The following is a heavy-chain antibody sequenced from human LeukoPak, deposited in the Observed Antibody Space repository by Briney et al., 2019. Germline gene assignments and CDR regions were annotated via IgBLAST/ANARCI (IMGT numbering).Heavy chain of an antibody. Sequence: SETLSLTCTVSGGSISSSSYYWGWIRQPPGTGLEWIGTIYYTGSTYYNPSLKSRVTISVDTSKNQFSLKLSSVTAADTAVYYCARVAPGGDYVWGSYRFLFDYGGQGTLVTVSA. V-gene: IGHV4-39*07. D-gene: IGHD3-16*02. CDR1: GGSISSSSYY. CDR2: IYYTGST. J-gene: IGHJ4*02. CDR3: ARVAPGGDYVWGSYRFLFDY.